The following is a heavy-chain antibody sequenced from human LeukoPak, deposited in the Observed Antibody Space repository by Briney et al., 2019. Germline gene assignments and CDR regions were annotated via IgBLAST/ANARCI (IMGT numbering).Heavy chain of an antibody. D-gene: IGHD2-2*01. J-gene: IGHJ6*03. Sequence: GASVKVSCKASGGTFSSYAISWVRQAPGQGLEWMGWINAGNGNTKYSQEFQGRVTITRDTSASTAYMELSSLRSEDTAVYYCARTLGYCSSTSCLPTYYYYMDVWGKGTTVTISS. V-gene: IGHV1-3*03. CDR3: ARTLGYCSSTSCLPTYYYYMDV. CDR1: GGTFSSYA. CDR2: INAGNGNT.